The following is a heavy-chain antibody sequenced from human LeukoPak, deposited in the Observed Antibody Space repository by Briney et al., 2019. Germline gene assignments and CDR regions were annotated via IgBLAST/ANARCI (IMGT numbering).Heavy chain of an antibody. V-gene: IGHV4-39*07. CDR3: ARGRLAHAQGFDY. J-gene: IGHJ4*02. D-gene: IGHD6-19*01. Sequence: SETLSLTCTVSGGSINSSIYYWGWIRQPPGKGLEWIGSIYYSGSTYYNPSLKSRVTISVDTSKNQVSLKLSSVTAADTAVYYCARGRLAHAQGFDYWGQGTLVTVSS. CDR1: GGSINSSIYY. CDR2: IYYSGST.